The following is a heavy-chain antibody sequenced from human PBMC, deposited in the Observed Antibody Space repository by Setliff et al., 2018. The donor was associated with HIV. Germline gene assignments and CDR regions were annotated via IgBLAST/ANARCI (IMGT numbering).Heavy chain of an antibody. CDR1: GDSINSYY. Sequence: SETLSLTCTVSGDSINSYYWSWIRQPAGKGLEWIGRIYTSGTPNYNPSLKRRVTMSLDTSKNQFSLTLTSVTAADTAVYYCARDQGESTWSYWFDPWGQGTQVTVSS. J-gene: IGHJ5*02. CDR2: IYTSGTP. D-gene: IGHD6-13*01. V-gene: IGHV4-4*07. CDR3: ARDQGESTWSYWFDP.